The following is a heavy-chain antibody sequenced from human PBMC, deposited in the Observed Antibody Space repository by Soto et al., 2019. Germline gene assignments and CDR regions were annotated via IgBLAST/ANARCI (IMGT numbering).Heavy chain of an antibody. Sequence: PSETQRLTYTVSGGYIKDYYWSWIRQSPEKGLEWLGYVYYSGSTHYNPSLKSRVSLSVDTSKNQFSLELSSVTAADTAVYYCARKGRLNLLRGLYYFDIWGQGTLVTVSS. CDR3: ARKGRLNLLRGLYYFDI. D-gene: IGHD3-10*01. CDR1: GGYIKDYY. CDR2: VYYSGST. J-gene: IGHJ4*02. V-gene: IGHV4-59*08.